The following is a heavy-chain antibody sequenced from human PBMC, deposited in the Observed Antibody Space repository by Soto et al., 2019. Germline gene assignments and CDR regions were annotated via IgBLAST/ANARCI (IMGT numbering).Heavy chain of an antibody. CDR2: IDWDDEDDDT. CDR1: GFSLRSSGIY. Sequence: SGPTLVNPTQTLTLTCTFSGFSLRSSGIYVSWIRQPPGKALEWLALIDWDDEDDDTYYNTSLKTRLTISKDTSQNQVVLTMANMDPVDTGTYYCAPYSYDTSGYDYWGQGILVTVSS. CDR3: APYSYDTSGYDY. V-gene: IGHV2-70*01. D-gene: IGHD3-22*01. J-gene: IGHJ4*02.